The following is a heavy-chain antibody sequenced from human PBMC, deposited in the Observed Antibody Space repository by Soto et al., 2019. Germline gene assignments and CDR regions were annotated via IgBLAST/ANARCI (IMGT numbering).Heavy chain of an antibody. D-gene: IGHD2-21*02. CDR2: ISGSGGST. CDR1: GFTFSKYA. CDR3: AKHIVVVTSASAS. V-gene: IGHV3-23*01. J-gene: IGHJ5*02. Sequence: GGSLRLSCAASGFTFSKYAMSWVRQAPGKGLEWVSTISGSGGSTYDAESVKGRFTISRDNSKNTLFLQMNSLRAEDTAEYYCAKHIVVVTSASASWGQGTPVTVSS.